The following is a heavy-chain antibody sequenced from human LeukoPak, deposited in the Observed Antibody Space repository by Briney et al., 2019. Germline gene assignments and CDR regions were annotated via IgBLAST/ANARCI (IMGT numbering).Heavy chain of an antibody. CDR3: ARVQARLRLGELSLSY. V-gene: IGHV1-46*01. J-gene: IGHJ4*02. CDR1: GYTFTSYY. CDR2: IKPSGGST. Sequence: ASVKVSCKESGYTFTSYYMHWVRQAPGQGLEWMGIIKPSGGSTSYAQKFQGRVTMTRDTSTSTVYMELSSLRSEDTAVYYCARVQARLRLGELSLSYWGQGTLVTVSS. D-gene: IGHD3-16*02.